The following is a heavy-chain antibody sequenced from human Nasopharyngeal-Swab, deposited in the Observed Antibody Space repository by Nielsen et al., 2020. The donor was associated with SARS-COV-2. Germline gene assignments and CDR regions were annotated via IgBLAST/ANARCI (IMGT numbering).Heavy chain of an antibody. D-gene: IGHD6-13*01. CDR2: ISYDGSNK. Sequence: GESLKISCAASGFTFSSYGMHWVRQAPGKGLEWVAVISYDGSNKYYADSVKGRFTISRDNSKNTLYLQMNSLRAEDTAVYYCARAGGPIAAAGPQIQNYYYYYGTDVWGQGTTVTVSS. J-gene: IGHJ6*02. CDR3: ARAGGPIAAAGPQIQNYYYYYGTDV. V-gene: IGHV3-30*03. CDR1: GFTFSSYG.